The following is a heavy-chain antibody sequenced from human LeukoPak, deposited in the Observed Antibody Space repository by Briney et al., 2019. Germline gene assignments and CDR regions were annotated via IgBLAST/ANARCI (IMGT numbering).Heavy chain of an antibody. V-gene: IGHV4-34*01. Sequence: SETLSLTCAVYGGSFSGYYWSWIRQPPGKGLEWIGEINHSGSTNYNPSLKSRVTISVDTSKNQFSLKLSSVTAADTAVYYCARSVSDYDFWSGYYLPYYMDVWGKGTTVTVSS. CDR1: GGSFSGYY. J-gene: IGHJ6*03. D-gene: IGHD3-3*01. CDR2: INHSGST. CDR3: ARSVSDYDFWSGYYLPYYMDV.